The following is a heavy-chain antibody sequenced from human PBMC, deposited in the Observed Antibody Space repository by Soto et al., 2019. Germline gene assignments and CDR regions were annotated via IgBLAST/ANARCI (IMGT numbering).Heavy chain of an antibody. D-gene: IGHD6-6*01. CDR2: INPNSGGT. Sequence: VASVKVSCKASGYTFTGYYMHWVRQAPGQGLEWMGWINPNSGGTNYAQKFQGRVTMTRDTSISTAYMELSRLRSDDTAVYYCARGKARRDNNFDYWGQGTLVTVSS. CDR1: GYTFTGYY. V-gene: IGHV1-2*02. J-gene: IGHJ4*02. CDR3: ARGKARRDNNFDY.